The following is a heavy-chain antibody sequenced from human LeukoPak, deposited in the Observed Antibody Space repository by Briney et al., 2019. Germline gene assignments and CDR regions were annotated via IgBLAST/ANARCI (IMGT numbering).Heavy chain of an antibody. D-gene: IGHD3-22*01. CDR2: IRYDGSNK. V-gene: IGHV3-30*02. CDR1: GFTFSSYG. Sequence: GGSLRLSCAASGFTFSSYGMHWVRQAPGKGLEWVAFIRYDGSNKYYADSVKGRFTISRDNSKNTLYLQMNSLRAEDTAVYYCAKALHYYDSSGYSPIDYWGQGTLVTVSS. J-gene: IGHJ4*02. CDR3: AKALHYYDSSGYSPIDY.